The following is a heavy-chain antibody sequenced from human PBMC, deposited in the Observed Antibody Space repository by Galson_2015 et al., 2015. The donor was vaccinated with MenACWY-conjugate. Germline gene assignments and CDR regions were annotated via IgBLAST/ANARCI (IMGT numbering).Heavy chain of an antibody. Sequence: SLRLSCAASGFTFGDYAMSWFRQAPGKGLEWVGFIRSKAYGGITEYAASVKGRFTISRDDSKSIAYLQMNSLKTEDTAVYYCTGDEYSGSYSDAFDIWGQGTMVSVSS. J-gene: IGHJ3*02. D-gene: IGHD1-26*01. CDR1: GFTFGDYA. CDR3: TGDEYSGSYSDAFDI. V-gene: IGHV3-49*03. CDR2: IRSKAYGGIT.